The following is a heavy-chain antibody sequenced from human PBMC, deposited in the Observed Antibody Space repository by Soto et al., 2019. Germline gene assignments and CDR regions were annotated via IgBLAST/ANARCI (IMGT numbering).Heavy chain of an antibody. CDR3: AKRLLTLGYCSSTSCYEYYY. Sequence: GGSLRLSCAASGFTFSSYAMSWVRQAPGKGLEWVSAISGSGGSTYYADSVKGRFTISRDNSKNTLYLQMNSLRAEDTAVYYCAKRLLTLGYCSSTSCYEYYYRGQGTLVTVSS. D-gene: IGHD2-2*01. J-gene: IGHJ4*02. CDR1: GFTFSSYA. CDR2: ISGSGGST. V-gene: IGHV3-23*01.